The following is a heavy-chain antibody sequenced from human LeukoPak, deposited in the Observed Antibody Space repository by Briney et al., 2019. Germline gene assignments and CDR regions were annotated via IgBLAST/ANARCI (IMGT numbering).Heavy chain of an antibody. D-gene: IGHD2-15*01. V-gene: IGHV4-34*01. Sequence: SETLSLTCAVYGGSFSGYYWGWIRHPPGKGLEWVGSIYYSGSTYYNPSLKSRVTISVDTSKNQFSLKLSSVTAADTAVYYCARDERSVVVAEYNWFDPWGQGTLVTVSS. J-gene: IGHJ5*02. CDR1: GGSFSGYY. CDR2: IYYSGST. CDR3: ARDERSVVVAEYNWFDP.